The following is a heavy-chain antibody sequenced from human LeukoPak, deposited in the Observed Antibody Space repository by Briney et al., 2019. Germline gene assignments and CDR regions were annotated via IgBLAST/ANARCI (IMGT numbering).Heavy chain of an antibody. V-gene: IGHV4-39*01. CDR1: GGSISSSSYY. Sequence: QSSETLSLTCTVSGGSISSSSYYWGWIRLPPGKGLEWIGSIYYSGSTYYNPSLKSRVTISVDTSKNQFSLKLSSVTAADTAVYYCASQVVPAATIPVGYFDYWGQGTLVTVSS. CDR2: IYYSGST. CDR3: ASQVVPAATIPVGYFDY. D-gene: IGHD2-2*01. J-gene: IGHJ4*02.